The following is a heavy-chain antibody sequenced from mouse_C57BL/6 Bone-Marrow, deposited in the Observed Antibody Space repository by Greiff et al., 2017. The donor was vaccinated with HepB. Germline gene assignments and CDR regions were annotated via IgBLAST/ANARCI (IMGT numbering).Heavy chain of an antibody. D-gene: IGHD2-4*01. V-gene: IGHV1-85*01. CDR1: GYTFTSYD. J-gene: IGHJ1*03. CDR2: IYPRDGST. CDR3: AGDYYGYFDV. Sequence: QVHVKQSGPELVKPGASVKLSCKASGYTFTSYDINWVKQRPGQGLEWIGWIYPRDGSTKYNEKFKGKATLTVDTSSSTAYMELHSLTSEDSAVYFCAGDYYGYFDVWGTGTTVTVSS.